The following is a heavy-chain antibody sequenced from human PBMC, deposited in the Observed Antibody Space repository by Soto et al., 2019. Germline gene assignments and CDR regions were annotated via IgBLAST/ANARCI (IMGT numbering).Heavy chain of an antibody. D-gene: IGHD3-22*01. CDR1: GYSIISGYY. J-gene: IGHJ4*02. CDR3: ASGRNYYDSSGYYSANFDY. CDR2: IYYSGST. V-gene: IGHV4-38-2*01. Sequence: PWETLSLTVAVCGYSIISGYYWGWVRQPPGKGLEWIGSIYYSGSTYYNPSLKSRVTISVDTSKNQFSLKLSSVTAADTAVYYCASGRNYYDSSGYYSANFDYWGQGTLVTVSS.